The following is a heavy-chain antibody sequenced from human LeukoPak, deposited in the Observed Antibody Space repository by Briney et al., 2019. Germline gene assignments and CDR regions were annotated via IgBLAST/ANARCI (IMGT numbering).Heavy chain of an antibody. V-gene: IGHV1-24*01. CDR2: FDPEDGET. D-gene: IGHD3-10*01. CDR1: GYTLTELS. CDR3: ATTPLLWFGELPPLCY. J-gene: IGHJ4*02. Sequence: ASVKVSCTVSGYTLTELSMHWVRQAPGKGLEWMGGFDPEDGETIYAQKFQGRVTMTEDTSTDTAYMELSSLRSEDTAVYYCATTPLLWFGELPPLCYWGQGTLVTVSS.